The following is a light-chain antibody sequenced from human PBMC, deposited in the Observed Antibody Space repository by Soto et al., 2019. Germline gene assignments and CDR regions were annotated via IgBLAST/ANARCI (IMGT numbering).Light chain of an antibody. V-gene: IGKV1-39*01. J-gene: IGKJ5*01. CDR2: AAS. CDR3: QQSYSTPIT. Sequence: DIQMTQSPSTLSSSVLERFTITCRASQGISSYLAWYQQKPGKAPKLLIYAASTLQSGVPSRFSGSGSGTDFTLTISSLQPEDFATYYCQQSYSTPITLGQGTRLEIK. CDR1: QGISSY.